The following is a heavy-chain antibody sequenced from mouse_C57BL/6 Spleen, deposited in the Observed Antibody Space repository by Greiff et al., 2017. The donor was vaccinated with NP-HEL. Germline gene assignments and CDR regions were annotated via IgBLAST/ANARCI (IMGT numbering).Heavy chain of an antibody. D-gene: IGHD1-1*01. CDR3: ARGAPNYYGSRVYYFDY. V-gene: IGHV1-63*01. J-gene: IGHJ2*01. CDR1: GYTFTNYW. CDR2: IYPGGGYT. Sequence: VQLQQSGAELVRPGTSVKMSCKASGYTFTNYWIGWAKQRPGHGLEWIGDIYPGGGYTNYNEKFKGKATLTADKSSSTAYMQFSSLTSEDSAIYYCARGAPNYYGSRVYYFDYWGQGTTLTVSS.